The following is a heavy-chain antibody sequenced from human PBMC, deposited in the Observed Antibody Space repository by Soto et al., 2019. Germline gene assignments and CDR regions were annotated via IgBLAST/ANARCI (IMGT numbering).Heavy chain of an antibody. D-gene: IGHD5-18*01. J-gene: IGHJ2*01. CDR1: GFTFSSYA. CDR3: ARDPLWGTAMVLWYLEL. Sequence: QVQLVESGGAVVQPGRSLRLSCAASGFTFSSYAMHWVRQAPGKGLEWGAVISYDGSNKYYADSVKGRFTISRDNSKNTLYLQMNSLRAEDTAVYYCARDPLWGTAMVLWYLELWGRGTLVTVSS. V-gene: IGHV3-30-3*01. CDR2: ISYDGSNK.